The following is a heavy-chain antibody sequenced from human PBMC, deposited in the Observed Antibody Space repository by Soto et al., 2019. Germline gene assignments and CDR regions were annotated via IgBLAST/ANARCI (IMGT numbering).Heavy chain of an antibody. Sequence: QVQLQQWGAGLVKASGTLSLTCGVSGGSFSGYYWNWIRQPPGRRLEWIGEITQSGTTNYNPSFQSRAALSVDTSKDEFSLRLTSLTAADTAVYYCARGRAPPSEFDSWGQGILVTVSS. CDR1: GGSFSGYY. V-gene: IGHV4-34*02. CDR2: ITQSGTT. D-gene: IGHD1-26*01. J-gene: IGHJ4*02. CDR3: ARGRAPPSEFDS.